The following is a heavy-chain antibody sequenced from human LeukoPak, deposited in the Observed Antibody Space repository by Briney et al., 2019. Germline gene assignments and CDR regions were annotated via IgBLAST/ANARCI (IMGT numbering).Heavy chain of an antibody. J-gene: IGHJ4*02. Sequence: GGSLRLSCAASGFTFSDHYMDWVRQAPGKGXXXXXXXRNRAKSYTTDYAASVRGRFTISRDDSQNSLYLQMRSLKTEDTAVYHCVRVAYTSDWHFDYWGQGTLVTVSS. CDR1: GFTFSDHY. CDR2: XRNRAKSYTT. V-gene: IGHV3-72*01. D-gene: IGHD6-19*01. CDR3: VRVAYTSDWHFDY.